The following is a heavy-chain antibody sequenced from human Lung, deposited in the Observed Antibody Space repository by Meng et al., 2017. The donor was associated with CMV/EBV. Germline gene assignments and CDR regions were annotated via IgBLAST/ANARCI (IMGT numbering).Heavy chain of an antibody. J-gene: IGHJ5*02. Sequence: SGGTFSNYVIPGIRQAPGPGLEWMERLIPMLNLAKYAQTFQDRVTITADKSTSTAYMELSGLRSEDTAMYYCVRQDYDDFRQGGWFDPWGQGTLVTVSS. CDR3: VRQDYDDFRQGGWFDP. D-gene: IGHD4-17*01. CDR1: GGTFSNYV. CDR2: LIPMLNLA. V-gene: IGHV1-69*04.